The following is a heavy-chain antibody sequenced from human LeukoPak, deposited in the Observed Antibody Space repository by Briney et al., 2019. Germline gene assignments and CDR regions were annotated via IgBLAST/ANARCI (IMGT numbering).Heavy chain of an antibody. J-gene: IGHJ4*02. CDR2: INPSGSNT. CDR3: ARSGSSTSCPRDY. Sequence: GASVTVSFKASGYTFTNYYMHWLRQAPGQGLEWMGIINPSGSNTSYAQKFQGRVTMTRDTSTSTVYMELSSLRSEDTAVYYCARSGSSTSCPRDYWGQGTLVTVAS. D-gene: IGHD2-2*01. V-gene: IGHV1-46*01. CDR1: GYTFTNYY.